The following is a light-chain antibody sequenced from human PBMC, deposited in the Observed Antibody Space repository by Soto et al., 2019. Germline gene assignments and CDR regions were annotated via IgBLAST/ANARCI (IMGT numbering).Light chain of an antibody. V-gene: IGLV1-44*01. CDR3: AAWDDSLNGFYV. CDR2: NNE. Sequence: QSVLTQPPSASGTPGQRVTISCSGGSSNIGTNSVNWYQQLPGRAPKLLIYNNELRPSGVPDRFSGSKSGTSASLAISGLQSEDEADYYCAAWDDSLNGFYVFGIGTKLTVL. J-gene: IGLJ1*01. CDR1: SSNIGTNS.